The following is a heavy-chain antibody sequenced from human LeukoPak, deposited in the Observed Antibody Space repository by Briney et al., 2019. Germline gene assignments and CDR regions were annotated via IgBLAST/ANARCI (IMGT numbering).Heavy chain of an antibody. CDR2: ISYDGSNK. D-gene: IGHD1-26*01. CDR3: ARGPAGGELPDY. Sequence: GGSLRLSCAASGFTFSSYAMHWVRQAPGKGLEWVAVISYDGSNKYYADSVKGRFTISRDNSKNTLYLQMNSLRAEDTAVYCCARGPAGGELPDYWGQGTLVTVSS. V-gene: IGHV3-30-3*01. CDR1: GFTFSSYA. J-gene: IGHJ4*02.